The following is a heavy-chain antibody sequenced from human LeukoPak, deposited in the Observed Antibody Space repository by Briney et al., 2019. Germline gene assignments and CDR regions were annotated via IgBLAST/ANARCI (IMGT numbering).Heavy chain of an antibody. V-gene: IGHV3-21*01. CDR2: ISSSSSYI. D-gene: IGHD4-11*01. Sequence: PGGALRLSCAASGFTFSSYSMNWVRQAPGKGLEWVSSISSSSSYIYYADSLKGRFTISRDNAKNSLYLQMNSLRAEDTALYYCASGGYSNYGSVYWGQGTLVTVSS. J-gene: IGHJ4*02. CDR1: GFTFSSYS. CDR3: ASGGYSNYGSVY.